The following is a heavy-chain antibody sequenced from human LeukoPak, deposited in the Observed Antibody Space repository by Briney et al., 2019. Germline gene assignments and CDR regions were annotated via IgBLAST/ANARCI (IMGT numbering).Heavy chain of an antibody. J-gene: IGHJ4*02. Sequence: SETLSLTCTVSGGSISSSSYYWGWIRQPPGKGLEWIGSIYYSGSTYYNPSLKSRVTISVDTSKNQFSLKLSSVTAADTAVYYCARDLPHPGGKTSSGWYYFDYWGQGTLVTVSS. V-gene: IGHV4-39*07. CDR1: GGSISSSSYY. D-gene: IGHD6-19*01. CDR3: ARDLPHPGGKTSSGWYYFDY. CDR2: IYYSGST.